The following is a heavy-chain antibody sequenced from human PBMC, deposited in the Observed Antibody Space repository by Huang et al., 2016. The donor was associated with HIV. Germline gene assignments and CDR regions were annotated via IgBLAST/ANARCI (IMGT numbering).Heavy chain of an antibody. CDR3: ARGGTYSGWWQDY. J-gene: IGHJ4*02. CDR1: GFTFSRCW. Sequence: EVQLVESGGGLVQPGGSLRLACVASGFTFSRCWMSWVRQAPGKGLEWVANIKQDGSEKYYVDSVKGRFTISRDNAKNSLYLQMNSLRAEDTAVYYCARGGTYSGWWQDYWGQGTLVTVSS. V-gene: IGHV3-7*01. CDR2: IKQDGSEK. D-gene: IGHD6-19*01.